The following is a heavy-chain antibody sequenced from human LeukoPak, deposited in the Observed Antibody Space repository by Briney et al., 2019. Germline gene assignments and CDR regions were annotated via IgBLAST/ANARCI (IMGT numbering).Heavy chain of an antibody. D-gene: IGHD2-15*01. CDR3: ARDTVVVVAVSSPLTWFDP. CDR2: ISPNSGGT. CDR1: GYTFTGYY. V-gene: IGHV1-2*02. Sequence: ASVKVSCKASGYTFTGYYMHWVRQAPGQGLEWMGWISPNSGGTNYAQKFQGRVTMTRDTSISTAYMELSRLRSGDTAVYYCARDTVVVVAVSSPLTWFDPWGQGTLVTVSS. J-gene: IGHJ5*02.